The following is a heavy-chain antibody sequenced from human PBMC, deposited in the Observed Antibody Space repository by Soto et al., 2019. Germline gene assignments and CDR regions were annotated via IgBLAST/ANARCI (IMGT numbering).Heavy chain of an antibody. CDR1: GFTFSRYE. J-gene: IGHJ2*01. CDR3: ARGGSGSYFWYFDL. D-gene: IGHD1-26*01. CDR2: ISSSSSTL. V-gene: IGHV3-48*03. Sequence: PGGSLRLSCADSGFTFSRYEMNWVRQAPGKGPEWVSYISSSSSTLYYADSVKGRFTISRDNAKNSLYLQMNSLRAEDTAVYYCARGGSGSYFWYFDLWGRGTLVTVSS.